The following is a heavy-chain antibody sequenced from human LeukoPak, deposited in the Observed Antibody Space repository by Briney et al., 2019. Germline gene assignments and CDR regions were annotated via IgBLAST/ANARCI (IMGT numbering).Heavy chain of an antibody. CDR2: IKQDGSEK. CDR1: GFTFNTYA. D-gene: IGHD6-13*01. V-gene: IGHV3-7*01. CDR3: ARVGALSSSWLLY. Sequence: GGSLRLSCAASGFTFNTYAMSWVRQAPGKGLEWVANIKQDGSEKYYVDSVKGRFAISRDNAKNSLYLQMNSLRAEDTAVYFCARVGALSSSWLLYWGQGTLVTVSS. J-gene: IGHJ4*02.